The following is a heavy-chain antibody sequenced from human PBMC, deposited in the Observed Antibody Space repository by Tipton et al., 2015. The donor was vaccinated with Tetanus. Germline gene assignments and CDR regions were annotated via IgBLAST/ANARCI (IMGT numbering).Heavy chain of an antibody. D-gene: IGHD1-14*01. CDR1: GGPISGRY. CDR2: ISYAGYT. Sequence: TLSLTCTVSGGPISGRYWSWIRQTPGRGLEWIGYISYAGYTSYSPSLKNRVTMSVDTSKNQFSLKLKSVTAADTAVYYCAREMNRFFDIWGRGTLVTVSS. V-gene: IGHV4-59*11. J-gene: IGHJ2*01. CDR3: AREMNRFFDI.